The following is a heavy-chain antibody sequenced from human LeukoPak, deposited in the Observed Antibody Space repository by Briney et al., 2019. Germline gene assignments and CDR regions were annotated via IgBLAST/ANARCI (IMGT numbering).Heavy chain of an antibody. CDR3: AREEMPGKFDY. Sequence: PSGTLSLTCAVSGGSVSSSNWWSWVRQPPGKGLEWIGEVYHSGDTNYNPSLKSRVTLSLDKSKNQFSLKLTSVTAADTAVYYCAREEMPGKFDYWGQGTLVTVSS. CDR2: VYHSGDT. CDR1: GGSVSSSNW. D-gene: IGHD5-24*01. V-gene: IGHV4-4*02. J-gene: IGHJ4*02.